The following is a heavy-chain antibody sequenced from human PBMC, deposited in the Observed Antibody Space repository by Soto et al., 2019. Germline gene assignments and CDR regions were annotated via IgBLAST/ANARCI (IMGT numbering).Heavy chain of an antibody. D-gene: IGHD6-25*01. CDR3: ASPGGVAAAVVHSDVFDI. J-gene: IGHJ3*02. CDR2: IYPGDSDT. CDR1: GYSFTSYW. V-gene: IGHV5-51*01. Sequence: GECLKISCKGSGYSFTSYWTGWVRQMPGKGLEWMGIIYPGDSDTRYSPSFQGQVTISADKSISTAYLQWSSLKASDTAMYYCASPGGVAAAVVHSDVFDIWGQGTMVT.